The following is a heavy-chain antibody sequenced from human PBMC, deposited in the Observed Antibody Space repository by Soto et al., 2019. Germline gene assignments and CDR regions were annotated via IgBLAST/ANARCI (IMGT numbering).Heavy chain of an antibody. Sequence: QVHLQQWGAGLLKPSETLSLTCAVYGGSFSGYYWSWIRQPPGKGLEWIGEINHSGSTNYNPSLKSRVTISVDTSKNQFSLKLSSVTAADTAVYYCARGGDYGDYAKDWGQGTLVTVSS. V-gene: IGHV4-34*01. CDR3: ARGGDYGDYAKD. J-gene: IGHJ4*02. CDR1: GGSFSGYY. D-gene: IGHD4-17*01. CDR2: INHSGST.